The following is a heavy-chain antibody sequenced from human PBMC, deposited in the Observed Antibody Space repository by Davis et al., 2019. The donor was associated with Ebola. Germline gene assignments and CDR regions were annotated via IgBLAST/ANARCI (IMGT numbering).Heavy chain of an antibody. V-gene: IGHV4-30-4*08. D-gene: IGHD6-19*01. CDR3: ARHSAGQWLAYFDY. Sequence: MPSETLSLTCTVSGGSISSGDYYWSWIRQPPGKGLEWIGEINHSGSTNYNPSLKSRVTISVDTSKNQFSLKLSSVTAADTAVYYCARHSAGQWLAYFDYWGQGTLVTVSS. J-gene: IGHJ4*02. CDR1: GGSISSGDYY. CDR2: INHSGST.